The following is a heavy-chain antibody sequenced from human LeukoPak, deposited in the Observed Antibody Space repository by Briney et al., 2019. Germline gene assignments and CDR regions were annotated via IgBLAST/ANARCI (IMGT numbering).Heavy chain of an antibody. V-gene: IGHV4-34*01. J-gene: IGHJ2*01. CDR2: INHSGST. Sequence: PSETLSLTCAVYGGSFSGYYWSWIRQPPGKGLGWIGEINHSGSTNYNPSLKSRVTISVDTSKNQFSLKLSSVTAADTAVYYCARGGIAGHWYFDLWGRGTLVTVSS. CDR1: GGSFSGYY. D-gene: IGHD6-13*01. CDR3: ARGGIAGHWYFDL.